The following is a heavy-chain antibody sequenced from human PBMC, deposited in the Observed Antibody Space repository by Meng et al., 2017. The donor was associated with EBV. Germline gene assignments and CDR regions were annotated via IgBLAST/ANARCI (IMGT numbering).Heavy chain of an antibody. J-gene: IGHJ5*02. CDR2: VHYTGST. CDR3: ARPFPSWQSPRLDPFGA. D-gene: IGHD6-19*01. Sequence: QLQLRESGPGQAKPAXXXXVXXXVLXDSFSSFYYWGWIRQPPGRGLEWIGSVHYTGSTYYSPSLKSRVTVSVDTSKNQFSLRLTSVTAADTAVYYCARPFPSWQSPRLDPFGAWGQGTLGTVSS. CDR1: XDSFSSFYY. V-gene: IGHV4-39*01.